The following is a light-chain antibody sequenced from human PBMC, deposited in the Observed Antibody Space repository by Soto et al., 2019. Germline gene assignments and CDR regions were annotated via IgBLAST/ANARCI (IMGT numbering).Light chain of an antibody. CDR1: MRDVGAYNL. V-gene: IGLV2-14*01. J-gene: IGLJ1*01. CDR3: SSYTSTRTYV. CDR2: EVR. Sequence: QPVLTQPASVSGSAGQSITISCSGTMRDVGAYNLVSWYQQHPGTAHKLIIYEVRNRPSGISSRFSGSRSGNTASLTISGLQSEDEADYYCSSYTSTRTYVFGTGTKVTVL.